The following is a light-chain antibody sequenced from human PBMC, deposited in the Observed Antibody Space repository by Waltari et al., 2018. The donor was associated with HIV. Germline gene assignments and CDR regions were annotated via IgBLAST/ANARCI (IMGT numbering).Light chain of an antibody. CDR2: WAS. J-gene: IGKJ4*01. V-gene: IGKV4-1*01. Sequence: DIGLPHSPDSRAMSLGEGPTLNCGSSKSLFKDSNKKNGLAWYQQKPGQPPKLLISWASTRESGVADRFSGSGSGTDFTLTINSLQAEDVAVYYCQQFSLSPPLTFGGGTKVEI. CDR1: KSLFKDSNKKNG. CDR3: QQFSLSPPLT.